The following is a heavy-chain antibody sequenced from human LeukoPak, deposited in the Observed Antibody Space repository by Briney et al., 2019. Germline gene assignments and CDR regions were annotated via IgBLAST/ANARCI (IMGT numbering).Heavy chain of an antibody. Sequence: SETLSLTCTVSGGSTSSYYWSWIRQPAGKGLEWIGRIYTSGSTNYNPSLKSRVTMSVDTSKNQFSLKLSSVTAADTAVYYCARLLTTVRVFDYWGQGTLVTVSS. J-gene: IGHJ4*02. CDR3: ARLLTTVRVFDY. CDR1: GGSTSSYY. V-gene: IGHV4-4*07. CDR2: IYTSGST. D-gene: IGHD4-17*01.